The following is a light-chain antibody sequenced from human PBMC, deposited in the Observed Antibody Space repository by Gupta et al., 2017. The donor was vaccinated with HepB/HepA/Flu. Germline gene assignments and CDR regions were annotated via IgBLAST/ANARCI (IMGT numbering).Light chain of an antibody. CDR1: QTISNY. J-gene: IGKJ1*01. Sequence: DIQMTQSPSSLSASVGDRVTITCRASQTISNYLNWYQQKPGKAPKLLIYAASSLQSGVPSRFSGSGSGTDFTLTISSLQPEDFATYYCQQGYSNPLTFGRGTKVEIK. CDR3: QQGYSNPLT. CDR2: AAS. V-gene: IGKV1-39*01.